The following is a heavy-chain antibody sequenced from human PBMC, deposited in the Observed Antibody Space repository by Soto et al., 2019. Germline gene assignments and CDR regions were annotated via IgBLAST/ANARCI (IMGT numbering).Heavy chain of an antibody. J-gene: IGHJ4*02. CDR3: AKGGWLDDY. V-gene: IGHV3-11*01. Sequence: GGSLRLSCAASGFTXSDYYMSWIRQTPGKGLEWVSDISTSGNNTYYADSVRGRFSTSRDNSKSTLFLQMNSLRAEDTAVYYCAKGGWLDDYGAQGTQVTVSS. D-gene: IGHD5-12*01. CDR2: ISTSGNNT. CDR1: GFTXSDYY.